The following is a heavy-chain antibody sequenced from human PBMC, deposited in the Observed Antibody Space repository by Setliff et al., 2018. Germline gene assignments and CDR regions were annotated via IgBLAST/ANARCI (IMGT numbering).Heavy chain of an antibody. CDR2: IYYSGST. V-gene: IGHV4-31*02. J-gene: IGHJ4*02. CDR3: ARGGTYRYFDY. Sequence: WIRQHPGKGLEWIGYIYYSGSTSYYNPSLKSRVTISVDTSKNQLSLKLRSVTAADTAVYFCARGGTYRYFDYWGQGTLVTVSS.